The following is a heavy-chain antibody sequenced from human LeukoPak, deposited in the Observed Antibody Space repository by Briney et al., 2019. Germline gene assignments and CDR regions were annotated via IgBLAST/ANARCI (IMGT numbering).Heavy chain of an antibody. D-gene: IGHD5-12*01. CDR1: GFTFSSYG. Sequence: PGGSLRLSCAASGFTFSSYGMHWVRQAPGKGLEWVAVISYDGSNKYYADSVKGRFTISRDNSKNTLYLQMNSLRAEDTAVYYCAKDSLVATLDYWGQGTLVTVSS. V-gene: IGHV3-30*18. CDR2: ISYDGSNK. CDR3: AKDSLVATLDY. J-gene: IGHJ4*02.